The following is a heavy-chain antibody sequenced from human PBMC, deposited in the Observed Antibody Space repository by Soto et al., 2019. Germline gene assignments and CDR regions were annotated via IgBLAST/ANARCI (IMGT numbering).Heavy chain of an antibody. V-gene: IGHV4-38-2*02. Sequence: PSETLSLTCTVSGDSIRSSSYWGWIRQPPGKGLEWIGSIYSTGNTYYNPSLNSQVTISVDTSKNQFSLKLSSVTAADTAVYYCARRARQGPIVYWGQGTLVTGSS. J-gene: IGHJ4*02. CDR1: GDSIRSSSY. CDR3: ARRARQGPIVY. CDR2: IYSTGNT.